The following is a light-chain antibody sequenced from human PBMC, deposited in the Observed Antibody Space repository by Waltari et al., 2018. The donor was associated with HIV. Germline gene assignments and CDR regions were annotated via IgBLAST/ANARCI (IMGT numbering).Light chain of an antibody. J-gene: IGKJ1*01. CDR3: QQYNSYSPT. CDR2: EAS. CDR1: QSISSW. Sequence: DIQMTQSPSTLSASVGDRVTITCRASQSISSWLAWYHHKPGKAPKLLIYEASNLESGVPSRFSGSGSGTEFTLTINSLQPDDFATYYCQQYNSYSPTFGQGTKVEIK. V-gene: IGKV1-5*03.